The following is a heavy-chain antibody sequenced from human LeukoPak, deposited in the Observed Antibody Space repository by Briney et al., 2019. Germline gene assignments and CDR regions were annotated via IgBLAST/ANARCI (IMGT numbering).Heavy chain of an antibody. D-gene: IGHD3-10*01. CDR1: GFTFSSYG. V-gene: IGHV3-33*01. CDR2: IWYDGSNK. CDR3: ARVAYGSGWSRDPKYYYMDV. J-gene: IGHJ6*03. Sequence: GGSLRLSCAASGFTFSSYGMHWVRQAPGKGLEWVAVIWYDGSNKYYADSVKGRFTISRDNSKNTLYLQMNSLRAEDTAVYYCARVAYGSGWSRDPKYYYMDVWGKGTTVTVSS.